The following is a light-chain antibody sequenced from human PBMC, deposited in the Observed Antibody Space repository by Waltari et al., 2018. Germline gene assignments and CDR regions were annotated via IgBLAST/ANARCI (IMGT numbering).Light chain of an antibody. CDR3: QKYNSLPAT. V-gene: IGKV3-20*01. J-gene: IGKJ1*01. Sequence: EIVLTQSPGTLSLSPGERATLSCRASQSVDKYLAWYQQKPGQAPRLLIYHTSTRATGIPDRFSGSGVGTDFSLTISRLEPEDFAVYYCQKYNSLPATFGQGTKVEVK. CDR1: QSVDKY. CDR2: HTS.